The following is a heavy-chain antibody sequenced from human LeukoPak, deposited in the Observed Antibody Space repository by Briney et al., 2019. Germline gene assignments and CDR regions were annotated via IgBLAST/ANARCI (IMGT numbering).Heavy chain of an antibody. CDR1: GGSISSGGYY. V-gene: IGHV4-31*03. Sequence: PSETLSLTCTVSGGSISSGGYYWSWIRQHPGKGLEWIGYIYYSGSTYYNPSLKSRVTISVDTSKNQFSLKLSSVTAADTAVYYCARRRGQWLADYWGQGTLVTVSS. D-gene: IGHD6-19*01. CDR2: IYYSGST. CDR3: ARRRGQWLADY. J-gene: IGHJ4*02.